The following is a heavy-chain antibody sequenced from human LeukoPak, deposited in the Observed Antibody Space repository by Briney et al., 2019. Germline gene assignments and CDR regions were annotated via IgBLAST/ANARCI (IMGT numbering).Heavy chain of an antibody. J-gene: IGHJ4*02. CDR1: GYSISSGYY. V-gene: IGHV4-38-2*01. Sequence: PSETLSLTCALSGYSISSGYYWGWIRQPPGKGLERIGNICHSGSTYQNPSLKGRVTISLDTSKNHYSLKMSSVTAADTAVYYCARCAGDLGDEYYFNYWGQGTLVTVSS. CDR3: ARCAGDLGDEYYFNY. CDR2: ICHSGST. D-gene: IGHD4-17*01.